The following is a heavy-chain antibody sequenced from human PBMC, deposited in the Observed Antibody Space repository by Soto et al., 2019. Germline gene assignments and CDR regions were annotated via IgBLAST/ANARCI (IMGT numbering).Heavy chain of an antibody. CDR2: ISGSGGST. Sequence: GGSLRLSCAASGFTFSSYAMSWVRQAPGKGLEWVSGISGSGGSTYYADSVKGRFTISRDNSKNTLYLQMNSLRAEDTAVYYCANSGPKFWGFYWGQGTLVTVSS. CDR1: GFTFSSYA. D-gene: IGHD3-16*01. J-gene: IGHJ4*02. CDR3: ANSGPKFWGFY. V-gene: IGHV3-23*01.